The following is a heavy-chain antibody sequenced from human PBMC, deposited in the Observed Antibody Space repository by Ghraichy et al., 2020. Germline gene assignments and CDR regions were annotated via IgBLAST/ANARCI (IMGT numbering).Heavy chain of an antibody. CDR1: GFTFSSYS. CDR3: ARCPMTGYSRAWFDP. V-gene: IGHV3-21*01. Sequence: GGSLRLSCAASGFTFSSYSMNWVRQAPGKRLEWVSSISSSSSYIYYADSVKGRFTISRDNAKNSLYLQMNSLRAEDTAVYYCARCPMTGYSRAWFDPWGQGTLVTVSS. CDR2: ISSSSSYI. D-gene: IGHD6-19*01. J-gene: IGHJ5*02.